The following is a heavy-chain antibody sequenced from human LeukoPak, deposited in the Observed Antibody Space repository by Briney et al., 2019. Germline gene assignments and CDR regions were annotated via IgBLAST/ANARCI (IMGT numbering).Heavy chain of an antibody. V-gene: IGHV1-24*01. Sequence: GASVTVSFTISGYTLADLSMHWVRQAPGKGLEWLGRFDPEDGERIYARNFQGRFTMTEDTSADTAYMELYSLRSEDTAVYYCATGPIDMTVDYLHYWGQGTLVTVSS. CDR1: GYTLADLS. D-gene: IGHD2-21*02. CDR2: FDPEDGER. J-gene: IGHJ4*02. CDR3: ATGPIDMTVDYLHY.